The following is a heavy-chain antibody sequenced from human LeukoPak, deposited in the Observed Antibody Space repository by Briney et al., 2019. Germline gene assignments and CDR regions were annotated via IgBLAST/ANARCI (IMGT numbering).Heavy chain of an antibody. CDR3: ARTTEGYCRGGSCYYFYYYMDV. J-gene: IGHJ6*03. V-gene: IGHV4-59*01. D-gene: IGHD2-15*01. CDR1: GGSISSYY. Sequence: PSETLSLTCTVSGGSISSYYWSWIRQPPGKGLEWIGFIYYSGGSNYNPSLKSRVTISVDTSKNQFSLKLSSVTAAYTAVYYCARTTEGYCRGGSCYYFYYYMDVWGKGTTVTVSS. CDR2: IYYSGGS.